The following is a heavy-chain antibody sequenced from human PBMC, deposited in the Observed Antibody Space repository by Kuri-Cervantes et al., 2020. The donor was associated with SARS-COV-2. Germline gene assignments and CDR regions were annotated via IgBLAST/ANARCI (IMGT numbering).Heavy chain of an antibody. Sequence: SETLSLTCAVYGGSFSGYHWSWIRQPPGQGLEWIGEINHSGSTNYNPSLKSRVTISVDTSKNQFSLRLSSVTAADTAVYYCASYSGWFDPWGQGTLVTVSS. CDR3: ASYSGWFDP. J-gene: IGHJ5*02. CDR1: GGSFSGYH. V-gene: IGHV4-34*01. CDR2: INHSGST. D-gene: IGHD2-15*01.